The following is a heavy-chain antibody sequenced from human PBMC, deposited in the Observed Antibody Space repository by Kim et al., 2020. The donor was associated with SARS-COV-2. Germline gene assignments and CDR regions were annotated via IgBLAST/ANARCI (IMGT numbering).Heavy chain of an antibody. D-gene: IGHD6-19*01. V-gene: IGHV4-59*01. CDR3: ARDSSSSSGWSWFDP. Sequence: PSLKSRVTISVDTSKNQFSLTLSSVTAADTAVYYCARDSSSSSGWSWFDPWGQGTLDTVSS. J-gene: IGHJ5*02.